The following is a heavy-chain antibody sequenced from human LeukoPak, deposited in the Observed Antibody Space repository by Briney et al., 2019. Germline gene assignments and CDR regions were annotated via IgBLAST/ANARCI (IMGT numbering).Heavy chain of an antibody. CDR1: GGSFSGYY. CDR3: ARLVRGSSWYYFDY. J-gene: IGHJ4*02. Sequence: KPSETLSLTCAVYGGSFSGYYWSWIRQPPGKGLEWIGEINHSGSTNYYPSLKSRVTMSVDTSKNQFSLKLSSVTAADTAVYYCARLVRGSSWYYFDYWGQGTLVTVSS. CDR2: INHSGST. D-gene: IGHD6-13*01. V-gene: IGHV4-34*01.